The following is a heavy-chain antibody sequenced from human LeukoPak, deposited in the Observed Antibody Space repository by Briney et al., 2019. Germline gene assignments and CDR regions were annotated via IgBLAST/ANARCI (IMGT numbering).Heavy chain of an antibody. Sequence: KSSETLSLTCTVSGGSISSYYWSWIRQPPGKGLEWIGYIHYSGNTNHNSSLKSRVTISLDTSKHRFSLKLSSVTAADTAVYYCARTSRDGYNSFDYWGQGTLVTVSS. J-gene: IGHJ4*02. CDR2: IHYSGNT. CDR3: ARTSRDGYNSFDY. CDR1: GGSISSYY. V-gene: IGHV4-59*01. D-gene: IGHD5-24*01.